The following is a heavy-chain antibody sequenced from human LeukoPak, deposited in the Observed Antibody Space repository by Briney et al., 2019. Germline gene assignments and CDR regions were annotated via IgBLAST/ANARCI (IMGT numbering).Heavy chain of an antibody. CDR3: ARLRMISEEIFDY. CDR1: GFTFSDYY. Sequence: GGSLRLSCAASGFTFSDYYMSWIRQAPGKGLEWVSYISSSGSTIYYADSVKGRFTISRDNAKNSLYLQMNSLRAEDTAVYYCARLRMISEEIFDYWGQGTLVTVSS. V-gene: IGHV3-11*01. D-gene: IGHD3-22*01. CDR2: ISSSGSTI. J-gene: IGHJ4*02.